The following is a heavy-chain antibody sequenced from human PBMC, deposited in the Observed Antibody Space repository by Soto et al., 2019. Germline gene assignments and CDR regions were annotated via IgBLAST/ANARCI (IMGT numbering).Heavy chain of an antibody. Sequence: ASVKVSCKASGYTFTSYAMHWVRQAPGQRLEWMGWINADNGNTNYEQKLQGRVTITIDTSTSTAYMELRSLRSDDTAVYYCARKAGSSWYYFDYWGQGTPVTVSS. D-gene: IGHD6-13*01. J-gene: IGHJ4*02. CDR3: ARKAGSSWYYFDY. CDR2: INADNGNT. CDR1: GYTFTSYA. V-gene: IGHV1-3*01.